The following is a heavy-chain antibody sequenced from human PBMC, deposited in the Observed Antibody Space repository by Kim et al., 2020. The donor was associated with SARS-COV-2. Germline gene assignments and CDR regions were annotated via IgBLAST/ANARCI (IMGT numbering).Heavy chain of an antibody. CDR1: GGSFSGYY. CDR2: INHSGST. Sequence: SETLSLTCAVYGGSFSGYYWSWIRQPPGKGLEWIGEINHSGSTNYNPSLKSRVTISVDTSKNQFSLKLSSVTAADTAVYYCARGMYYYGSGSYPGNDYWGQGTLVTVSS. D-gene: IGHD3-10*01. J-gene: IGHJ4*02. CDR3: ARGMYYYGSGSYPGNDY. V-gene: IGHV4-34*01.